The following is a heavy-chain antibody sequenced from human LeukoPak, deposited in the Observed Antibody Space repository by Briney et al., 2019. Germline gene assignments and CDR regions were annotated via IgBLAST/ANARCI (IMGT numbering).Heavy chain of an antibody. CDR1: GFTVSSNY. CDR2: IYSGGST. J-gene: IGHJ3*02. CDR3: AREWIQLWPPKGAFDI. D-gene: IGHD5-18*01. Sequence: GGSLRLSCAASGFTVSSNYMSWVRQAPGKGLEWVSVIYSGGSTYYADSVKGRFTISRDNSKNTLYLQMNSLRAEDTAVYYCAREWIQLWPPKGAFDIWGQGTMVTVSS. V-gene: IGHV3-66*01.